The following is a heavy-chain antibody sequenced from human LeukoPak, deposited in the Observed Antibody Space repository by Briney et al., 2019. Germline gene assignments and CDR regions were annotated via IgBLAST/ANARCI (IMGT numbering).Heavy chain of an antibody. Sequence: SETLSLTCTVSGGSISSSSYFWGWIRQPPGKGLEWLGTIFHSGSTYYNPSLKSRVTISVDTSKNQFSLKLSSVTAADTAVYYCARAGSGVGYYYGMDVWGQGTTVTVSS. V-gene: IGHV4-39*07. D-gene: IGHD2-15*01. CDR3: ARAGSGVGYYYGMDV. CDR2: IFHSGST. J-gene: IGHJ6*02. CDR1: GGSISSSSYF.